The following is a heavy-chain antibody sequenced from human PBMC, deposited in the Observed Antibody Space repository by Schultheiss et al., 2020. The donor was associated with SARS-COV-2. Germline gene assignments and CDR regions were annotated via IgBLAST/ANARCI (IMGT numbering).Heavy chain of an antibody. D-gene: IGHD1-14*01. CDR3: ARAGHDFDY. J-gene: IGHJ4*02. Sequence: SQTLSLTCAVYGGSFSGYYWSWIRQPPGKGLEWIGEINHSGSTNYNPSLKSRVTISVDTSKNQFPLKLSSVTAADTAVYYCARAGHDFDYWGQGTLVTVSS. CDR1: GGSFSGYY. CDR2: INHSGST. V-gene: IGHV4-34*01.